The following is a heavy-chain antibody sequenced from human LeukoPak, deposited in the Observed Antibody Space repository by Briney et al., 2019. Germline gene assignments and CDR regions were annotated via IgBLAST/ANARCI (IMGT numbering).Heavy chain of an antibody. D-gene: IGHD4-17*01. V-gene: IGHV4-59*01. CDR3: ARGIESYGDYGY. J-gene: IGHJ4*02. CDR1: GGSISGSY. CDR2: MYNSGST. Sequence: SETLSLTCTVSGGSISGSYWSWIRQPQGKGLEWIAYMYNSGSTNYNPSLKSRVTISIDTSKNQFSLKLSSLTAADTAIYYCARGIESYGDYGYWGQGILVTVSS.